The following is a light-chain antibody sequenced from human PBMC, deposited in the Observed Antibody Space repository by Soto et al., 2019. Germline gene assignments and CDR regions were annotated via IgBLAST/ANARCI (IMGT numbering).Light chain of an antibody. CDR1: RSGSSY. CDR3: QQRTNWPSST. Sequence: EVVLTQSPATLYLSPGERATLSCRASRSGSSYLAWYQQKPGQSPRLLISDASNRATGIPARFSGSGSGTDFTLTISSLEPEDFAVYYCQQRTNWPSSTFGQGTRLEIQ. V-gene: IGKV3-11*01. J-gene: IGKJ5*01. CDR2: DAS.